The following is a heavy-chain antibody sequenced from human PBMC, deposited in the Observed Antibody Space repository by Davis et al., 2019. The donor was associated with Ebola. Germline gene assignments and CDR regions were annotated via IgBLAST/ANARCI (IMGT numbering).Heavy chain of an antibody. J-gene: IGHJ4*02. D-gene: IGHD4-17*01. CDR2: IFYSGST. Sequence: SETLSLTCTVSGGSIDSGGYYWSWIRQRPGKGLEWIGYIFYSGSTYYNPSLKSRVTISVDTSKNHFSLSLRSVTAADTAVYYCARGDYAGSSFDYWGQGTLVTVSS. CDR3: ARGDYAGSSFDY. CDR1: GGSIDSGGYY. V-gene: IGHV4-31*03.